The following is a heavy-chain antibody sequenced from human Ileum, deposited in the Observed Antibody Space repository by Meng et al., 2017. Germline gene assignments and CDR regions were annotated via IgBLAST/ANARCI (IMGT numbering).Heavy chain of an antibody. V-gene: IGHV3-72*01. CDR3: TRGYSGTYIYAFDI. CDR2: SGNRANSYTT. CDR1: GFTLSDHY. D-gene: IGHD1-26*01. J-gene: IGHJ3*02. Sequence: GESLKISCAASGFTLSDHYMDWVRQAPGKGLEWVGRSGNRANSYTTEYAASVKGRFTISRDDSKNSLYLQMNSLKTEDTAVYYCTRGYSGTYIYAFDIWGQGTMVT.